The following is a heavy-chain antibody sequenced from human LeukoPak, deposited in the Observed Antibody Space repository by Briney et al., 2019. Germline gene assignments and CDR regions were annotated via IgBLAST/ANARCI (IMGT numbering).Heavy chain of an antibody. D-gene: IGHD3-3*01. CDR2: INPSGGT. CDR3: GREGVAGTGLDY. Sequence: ASVKVSCKASGYTFSFYNMHWVRQAPGQGLEWMGIINPSGGTAYAQQLQGRITMTRDTTTLYMELTSLRSDDTAVYYCGREGVAGTGLDYWGQGTLVTVSS. V-gene: IGHV1-46*01. J-gene: IGHJ4*02. CDR1: GYTFSFYN.